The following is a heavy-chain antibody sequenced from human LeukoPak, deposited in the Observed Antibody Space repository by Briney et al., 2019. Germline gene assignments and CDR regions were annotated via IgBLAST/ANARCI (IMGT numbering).Heavy chain of an antibody. Sequence: GGSLRLSCAASGFTFSNYEMNWVRQAPGKGLEWVSYISSSGSTIYYADSVKGRFTISRDNAKNSLYLQMNSLRAEDTAVYYCAELGITMIGGVWGKGTTVTISS. CDR1: GFTFSNYE. V-gene: IGHV3-48*03. CDR2: ISSSGSTI. CDR3: AELGITMIGGV. J-gene: IGHJ6*04. D-gene: IGHD3-10*02.